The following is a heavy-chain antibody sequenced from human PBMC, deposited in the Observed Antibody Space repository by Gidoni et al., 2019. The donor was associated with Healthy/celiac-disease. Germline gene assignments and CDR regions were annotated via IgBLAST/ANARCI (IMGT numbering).Heavy chain of an antibody. CDR3: STSYCSSTSCYEP. CDR2: IRSKANSYAT. Sequence: EVQLVESGGGLVQPGVSLKLSFSGSAMHWVRQASGKGLEWVGRIRSKANSYATAYAASVKGRFTISRDDSKNTAYLQMNSLKTEDTAVYYCSTSYCSSTSCYEPWGQGTLVTVSS. CDR1: SGSA. J-gene: IGHJ5*02. D-gene: IGHD2-2*01. V-gene: IGHV3-73*02.